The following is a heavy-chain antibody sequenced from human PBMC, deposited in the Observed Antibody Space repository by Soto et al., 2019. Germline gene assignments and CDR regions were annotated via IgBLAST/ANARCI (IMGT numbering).Heavy chain of an antibody. D-gene: IGHD5-12*01. CDR1: GFTVSSNY. J-gene: IGHJ3*02. CDR2: IYSGGST. Sequence: ESGGGLVQPGGSLRLSCAASGFTVSSNYMSWVRQAPGKGLEWVSVIYSGGSTYYADSVKGRFTISRHNSKNTLYLQMNSLRAEDTAVYYCARGRGYSGYDSFAFDIWGQGTMVTVSS. V-gene: IGHV3-53*04. CDR3: ARGRGYSGYDSFAFDI.